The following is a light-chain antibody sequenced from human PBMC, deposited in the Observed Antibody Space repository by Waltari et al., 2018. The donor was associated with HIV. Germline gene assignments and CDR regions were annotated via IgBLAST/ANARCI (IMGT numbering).Light chain of an antibody. J-gene: IGLJ3*02. Sequence: QSVMTQPPSASGTPGQRVTISCAGSSSNIGRNYVHWYQQPPGMAPQPLIYRNKQQPSGVPDLFSGSKSGTSASLAISGLRSEYEADYYCAAWDDSLSGPWVFGGGTKLTVL. V-gene: IGLV1-47*01. CDR1: SSNIGRNY. CDR2: RNK. CDR3: AAWDDSLSGPWV.